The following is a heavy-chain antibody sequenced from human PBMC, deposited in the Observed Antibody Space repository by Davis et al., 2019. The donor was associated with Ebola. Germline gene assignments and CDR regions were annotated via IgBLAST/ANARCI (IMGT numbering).Heavy chain of an antibody. V-gene: IGHV1-8*03. J-gene: IGHJ6*02. CDR3: ARGYCSGGSCYYYYYYGMDV. D-gene: IGHD2-15*01. CDR1: GYTFTSYD. Sequence: ASVKVSCKASGYTFTSYDINWVRQATGQGLEWMGWMNPNSGNTGYAQKFQGRVTITRNTSISTAYMELSSLRSEDTAVYYCARGYCSGGSCYYYYYYGMDVWGQGTTVTVSS. CDR2: MNPNSGNT.